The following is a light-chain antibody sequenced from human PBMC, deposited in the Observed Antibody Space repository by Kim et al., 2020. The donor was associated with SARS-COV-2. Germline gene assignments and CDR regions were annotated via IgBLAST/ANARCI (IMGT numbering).Light chain of an antibody. J-gene: IGKJ3*01. CDR3: QQTYISPLT. V-gene: IGKV1-39*01. Sequence: DIQMTQSPSSLSASVGDRVTITCRTSQNINSHLNWYHQKPGRAPKLLIYAASTLQGGVPSRFSGSGYETDFTLTISSLQPEDFATYFCQQTYISPLTFGPGTKVDIK. CDR1: QNINSH. CDR2: AAS.